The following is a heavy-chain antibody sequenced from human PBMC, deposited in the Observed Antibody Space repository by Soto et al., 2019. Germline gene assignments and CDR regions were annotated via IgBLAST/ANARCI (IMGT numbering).Heavy chain of an antibody. V-gene: IGHV4-59*08. D-gene: IGHD1-1*01. CDR1: SGPSSSHN. CDR3: VRQGVGNLHGLVDG. Sequence: QVQLQQSGPGLVKPSETLSLTCTVSSGPSSSHNWGWIRQSPGRGLEWIGYVYNTGGTSYNPSLKSRVTISADASATHISLTLSSVTAADTAIYYCVRQGVGNLHGLVDGWGQGTTVSVSS. CDR2: VYNTGGT. J-gene: IGHJ6*02.